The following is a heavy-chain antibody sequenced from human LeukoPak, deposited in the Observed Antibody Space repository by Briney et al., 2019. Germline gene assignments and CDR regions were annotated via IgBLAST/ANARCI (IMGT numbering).Heavy chain of an antibody. Sequence: PGGSLRLSCAASGFTFSNYWMHWVRQPPGKGLEWIGSIYYSGSTYYNPSLKSRVTISVDTSKNQFSLKLSSVTAADTAVYYCARQGGYDYFDYWGQGTLVTVSS. CDR3: ARQGGYDYFDY. CDR2: IYYSGST. D-gene: IGHD5-12*01. J-gene: IGHJ4*02. CDR1: GFTFSNYW. V-gene: IGHV4-39*01.